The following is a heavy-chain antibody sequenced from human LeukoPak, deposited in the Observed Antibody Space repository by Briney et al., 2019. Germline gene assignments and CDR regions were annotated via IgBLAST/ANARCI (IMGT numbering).Heavy chain of an antibody. Sequence: ASVKVSCKASGYTFTGYYMHWVRQAPGQGLEWMGWINPNSDGTNYAQKFQGRVTMTRDTSISTAYMELSRLRSDDTAVYYCAKEVYYDFWSGFNYYYGMDVWGQGTTVTVSS. D-gene: IGHD3-3*01. V-gene: IGHV1-2*02. CDR1: GYTFTGYY. CDR3: AKEVYYDFWSGFNYYYGMDV. CDR2: INPNSDGT. J-gene: IGHJ6*02.